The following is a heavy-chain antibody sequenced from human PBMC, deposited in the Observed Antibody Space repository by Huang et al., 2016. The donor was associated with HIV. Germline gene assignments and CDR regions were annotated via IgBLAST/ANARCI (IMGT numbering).Heavy chain of an antibody. J-gene: IGHJ4*02. D-gene: IGHD3-10*01. V-gene: IGHV4-39*01. CDR1: GGSFSSSSYY. Sequence: QLQLQESGPGLVQPSETLSLTCTVSGGSFSSSSYYWCWIRQPPGKGLDWIGTIYYSGSTYYTPSLKGRVTISVDTSKNQFSLKLSSVTAADTAVYYCARHERWAMVRGVPQWGFDYWGQGTLVTVSS. CDR3: ARHERWAMVRGVPQWGFDY. CDR2: IYYSGST.